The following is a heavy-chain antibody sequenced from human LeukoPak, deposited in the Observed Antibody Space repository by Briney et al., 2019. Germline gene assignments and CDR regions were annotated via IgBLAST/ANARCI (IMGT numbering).Heavy chain of an antibody. D-gene: IGHD3-10*01. CDR2: ISYDGSNK. V-gene: IGHV3-30-3*01. CDR3: ARDRELLH. CDR1: GFTFSSYA. J-gene: IGHJ4*02. Sequence: PGGSLRLSCAASGFTFSSYAMHWVRQAPGKGLEWEAVISYDGSNKYYADSVKGRFTISRDNSKNTLYLQMNSLRAEDTAVYYCARDRELLHWGQGTLVTVSS.